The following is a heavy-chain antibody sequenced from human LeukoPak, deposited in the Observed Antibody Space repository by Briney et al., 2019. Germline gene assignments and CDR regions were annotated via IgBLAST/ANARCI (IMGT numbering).Heavy chain of an antibody. J-gene: IGHJ6*03. Sequence: GGSLRLSCAASGFTFSSYWMSWVRQAPGKGLEWVSSISSSSSYIYYADSVKGRFTISRDNAKNSLYLQMNSLRAEDTAVYYCARGRGKVPAAPGDYYYYMDVWGKGTTVTVSS. CDR3: ARGRGKVPAAPGDYYYYMDV. D-gene: IGHD2-2*01. CDR2: ISSSSSYI. CDR1: GFTFSSYW. V-gene: IGHV3-21*01.